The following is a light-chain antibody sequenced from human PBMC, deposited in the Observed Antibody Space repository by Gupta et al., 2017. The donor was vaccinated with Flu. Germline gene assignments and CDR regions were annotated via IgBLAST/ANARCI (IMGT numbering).Light chain of an antibody. CDR3: QAWATNIYV. CDR2: QDN. CDR1: KLGDKY. V-gene: IGLV3-1*01. Sequence: IFCSGDKLGDKYASWYQQKPGQSPVLFIYQDNKRPSGIPDRITASNFGNTATLNISGALPTDEADYFCQAWATNIYVFGTGTKVTVL. J-gene: IGLJ1*01.